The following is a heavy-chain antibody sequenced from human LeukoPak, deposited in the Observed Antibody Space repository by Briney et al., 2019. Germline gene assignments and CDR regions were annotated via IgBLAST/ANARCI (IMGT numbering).Heavy chain of an antibody. CDR3: TQKREISDCQHYFDT. V-gene: IGHV3-23*01. CDR2: ISNSGDDT. D-gene: IGHD2-21*02. Sequence: PGGSLRLSCVASAFTFSRNAMTWVRQAPGKGLEWISTISNSGDDTHYADSVKGRFFISRDNSKNTVYLQMNSLRGDDTAVYYCTQKREISDCQHYFDTWGRGTLVTVSS. J-gene: IGHJ5*02. CDR1: AFTFSRNA.